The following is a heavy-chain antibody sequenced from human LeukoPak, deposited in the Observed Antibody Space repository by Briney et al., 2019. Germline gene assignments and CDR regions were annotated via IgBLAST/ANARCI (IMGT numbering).Heavy chain of an antibody. V-gene: IGHV4-34*01. CDR2: INHSGST. Sequence: PSETLSLTCAVYGGSFSGYYWSWIRQPPGKGLEWIGEINHSGSTNYNPSLKSRVTISVDTSKNQFPLKLSSVTAADTAVYYCARVSGVVGAKDWGQGTLVTVSS. J-gene: IGHJ4*02. D-gene: IGHD1-26*01. CDR3: ARVSGVVGAKD. CDR1: GGSFSGYY.